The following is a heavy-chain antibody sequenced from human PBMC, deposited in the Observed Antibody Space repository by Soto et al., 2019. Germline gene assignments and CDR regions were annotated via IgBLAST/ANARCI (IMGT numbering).Heavy chain of an antibody. Sequence: GGSLRLSCAASGFTFSSYAMSWVRQAPGKGLEWVSAISGSGGSTYYADSVKGRFTISRDNSKNTLYLQMNSLRAEDTAVYYCAKDAQCSSTSCYFYYYYGMDVWGQGTTVTVSS. D-gene: IGHD2-2*01. CDR1: GFTFSSYA. CDR3: AKDAQCSSTSCYFYYYYGMDV. CDR2: ISGSGGST. J-gene: IGHJ6*02. V-gene: IGHV3-23*01.